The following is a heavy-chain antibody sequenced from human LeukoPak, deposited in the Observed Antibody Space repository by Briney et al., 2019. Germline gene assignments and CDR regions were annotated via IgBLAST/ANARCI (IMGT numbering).Heavy chain of an antibody. CDR2: IYYSGST. CDR3: ARDPYSSGWYYFDY. Sequence: SETLSLTCTVSGGSLSSYYWSWIRQPPGKGLEWIGYIYYSGSTNYNPSLKSRVTISVDTSKNQFSLKLSSVTAADTAVYYCARDPYSSGWYYFDYWGQGTLVTVSS. CDR1: GGSLSSYY. V-gene: IGHV4-59*01. D-gene: IGHD6-19*01. J-gene: IGHJ4*02.